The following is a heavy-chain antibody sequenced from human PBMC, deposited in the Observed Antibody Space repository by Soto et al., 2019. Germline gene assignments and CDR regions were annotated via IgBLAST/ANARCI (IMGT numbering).Heavy chain of an antibody. V-gene: IGHV1-69*06. CDR1: GDTFTTNS. Sequence: QVQLVQSGAEVKKPGSSVKVSCKASGDTFTTNSHNWVQQAPGQGLEWMGGIIPVVGTTKYAQKYHDRATSTGDKSTNTAYIELSSLRSDDTAVYYCARGLLYATTYFDYCGQGTPVTVSS. CDR2: IIPVVGTT. D-gene: IGHD2-8*01. CDR3: ARGLLYATTYFDY. J-gene: IGHJ4*02.